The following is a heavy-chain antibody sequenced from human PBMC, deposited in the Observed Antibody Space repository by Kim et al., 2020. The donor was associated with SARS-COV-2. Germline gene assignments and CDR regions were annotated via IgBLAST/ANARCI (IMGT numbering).Heavy chain of an antibody. CDR3: ARSSLLDFDY. D-gene: IGHD3-16*02. V-gene: IGHV1-2*02. Sequence: GGTNYAQKFQGRVTMTRDTSISTVYFELTSLRSDDTAVYYCARSSLLDFDYWGQGTLVTVSS. CDR2: GGT. J-gene: IGHJ4*02.